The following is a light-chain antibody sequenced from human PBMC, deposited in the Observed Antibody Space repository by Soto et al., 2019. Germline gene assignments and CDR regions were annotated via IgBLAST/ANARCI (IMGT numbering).Light chain of an antibody. CDR1: QSINNW. CDR3: QQYNSYWA. CDR2: KAS. J-gene: IGKJ1*01. Sequence: DIQMTQSPSTLSASVGDRVTITCRASQSINNWLAWYQQKPGKAPKLLIYKASSLESGVPSRFSGRGSGTEFTIAISSLQPDDFATYYCQQYNSYWAFSQGTKVEI. V-gene: IGKV1-5*03.